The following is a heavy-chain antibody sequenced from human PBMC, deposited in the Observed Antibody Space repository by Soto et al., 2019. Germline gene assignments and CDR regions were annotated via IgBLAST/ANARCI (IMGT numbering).Heavy chain of an antibody. CDR3: VKDESINWYSGHFRH. J-gene: IGHJ1*01. CDR1: GFPFDDYA. V-gene: IGHV3-9*01. CDR2: INWNSGSI. Sequence: EVQLVESGGGLVKPGRSLSLSCAASGFPFDDYAMHWVRQVPGKGLEWVSGINWNSGSIGYGDSVKGRFAISRDNAKNSLHLQMNSLSAEDTAFYYCVKDESINWYSGHFRHWGQGTLVTVSS. D-gene: IGHD6-13*01.